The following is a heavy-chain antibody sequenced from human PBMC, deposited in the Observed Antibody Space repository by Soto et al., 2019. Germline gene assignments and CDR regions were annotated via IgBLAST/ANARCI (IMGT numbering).Heavy chain of an antibody. CDR2: INHSGST. D-gene: IGHD3-16*01. Sequence: QVQLQQWGAGLLKPSETLSLTCAVYGGSFSGYYWSWIRQPPGKGLEWIGEINHSGSTNYNPSLKRRVTISVDTSKNQFSLKLSSVTAADTAVYYCARAGQLYYYYMDVWGKGTTVTVSS. CDR1: GGSFSGYY. CDR3: ARAGQLYYYYMDV. V-gene: IGHV4-34*01. J-gene: IGHJ6*03.